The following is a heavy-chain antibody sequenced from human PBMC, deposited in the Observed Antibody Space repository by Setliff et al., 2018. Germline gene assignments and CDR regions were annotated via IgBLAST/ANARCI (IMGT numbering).Heavy chain of an antibody. CDR3: ARGYYDATGRVYFQY. V-gene: IGHV4-34*01. D-gene: IGHD3-22*01. Sequence: SETLSLTCAVYGGSFSGYYWSWIRQPPGKGLEWSGEISPGGSTIYNPSLRSRVTMSVGTAKNQFSLNLTSVTAADTAVYFCARGYYDATGRVYFQYWGQGTLVTVSS. CDR1: GGSFSGYY. CDR2: ISPGGST. J-gene: IGHJ1*01.